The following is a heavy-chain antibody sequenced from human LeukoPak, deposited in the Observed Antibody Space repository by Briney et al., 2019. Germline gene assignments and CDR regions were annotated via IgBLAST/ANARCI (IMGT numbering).Heavy chain of an antibody. V-gene: IGHV1-18*01. D-gene: IGHD4-11*01. CDR2: ISAYNGNT. J-gene: IGHJ6*02. CDR1: GYTFTIYG. Sequence: ASVNVSFKASGYTFTIYGISWVRQAPGQGLEWMGWISAYNGNTNYAQKLQGRVTMTTDTSTSTAYMELRSLRSDDTAVYYCARATYSNYDHYYGMDVWGQGTTVTVSS. CDR3: ARATYSNYDHYYGMDV.